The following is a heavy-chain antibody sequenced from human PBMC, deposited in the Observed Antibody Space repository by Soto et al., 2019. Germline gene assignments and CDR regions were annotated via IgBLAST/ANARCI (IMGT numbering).Heavy chain of an antibody. V-gene: IGHV1-69*06. CDR3: AIRIVGATYYYYGMDV. CDR2: IIPIFGTA. J-gene: IGHJ6*02. Sequence: QVQLVQSGAEVKKPGSSVKVSCKASGGTFSRYAISWVRQAPGQGLEWMGGIIPIFGTANYAQKFQGRVTITADKSTSTAYMELSSLRSEDTAVYYCAIRIVGATYYYYGMDVWGQGTTVTVSS. CDR1: GGTFSRYA. D-gene: IGHD1-26*01.